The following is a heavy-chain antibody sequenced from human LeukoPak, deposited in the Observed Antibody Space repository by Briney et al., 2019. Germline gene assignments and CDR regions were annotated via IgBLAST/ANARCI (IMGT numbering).Heavy chain of an antibody. CDR3: ASSSLTYLFSFDY. Sequence: PSETLSLTCAVYGGSFSGYYWSWIRQPPGKGLEWIGEINHSGSTNYNPSLKSRVTISVDTSKNQFSLKLSSVTAADTAVYYCASSSLTYLFSFDYWGQGTLVTVSS. D-gene: IGHD6-6*01. CDR1: GGSFSGYY. V-gene: IGHV4-34*01. CDR2: INHSGST. J-gene: IGHJ4*02.